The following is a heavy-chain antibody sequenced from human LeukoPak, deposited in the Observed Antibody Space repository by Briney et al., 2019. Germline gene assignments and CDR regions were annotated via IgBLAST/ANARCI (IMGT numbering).Heavy chain of an antibody. CDR3: ASDNSGSYLFDY. CDR2: INPSGGST. D-gene: IGHD1-26*01. J-gene: IGHJ4*02. CDR1: GYTFTSYY. Sequence: ASVKVSCKASGYTFTSYYMHWVRQAPGQGLEWKGIINPSGGSTSYAQKFQGRVTMTRDTSTSTVYMELSSLRSEDTAVYYCASDNSGSYLFDYWGQGTLVTVSS. V-gene: IGHV1-46*01.